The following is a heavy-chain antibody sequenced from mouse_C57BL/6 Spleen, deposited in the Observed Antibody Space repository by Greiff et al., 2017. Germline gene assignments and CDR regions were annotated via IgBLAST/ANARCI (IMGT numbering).Heavy chain of an antibody. CDR1: GYTFTDYY. J-gene: IGHJ4*01. CDR3: ARQGWGDLKNAMDY. Sequence: VQLQQSGPVLVKPGASVKMSCKASGYTFTDYYMNWVKQSHGKSLEWIGVINPYNGGTSYNQKFKGKATLTVDKSSSTAYMELNSLTSEDAAVYYCARQGWGDLKNAMDYWGQGTSVTVSS. CDR2: INPYNGGT. D-gene: IGHD1-3*01. V-gene: IGHV1-19*01.